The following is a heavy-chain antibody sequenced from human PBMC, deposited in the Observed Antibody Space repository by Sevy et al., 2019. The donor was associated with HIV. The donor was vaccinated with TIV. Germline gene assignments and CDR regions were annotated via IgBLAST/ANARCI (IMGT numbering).Heavy chain of an antibody. D-gene: IGHD4-4*01. Sequence: GGSLRLSCAASGFTFSSYAMHWVRQAPGKGLEWVAVISYYGSNKYYADSVKGRFTISRDNSKNTLYLQMNSLRAEDTAVYYCARGRNDYRFRYGMDVWGQGTTVTVSS. V-gene: IGHV3-30-3*01. CDR3: ARGRNDYRFRYGMDV. J-gene: IGHJ6*02. CDR2: ISYYGSNK. CDR1: GFTFSSYA.